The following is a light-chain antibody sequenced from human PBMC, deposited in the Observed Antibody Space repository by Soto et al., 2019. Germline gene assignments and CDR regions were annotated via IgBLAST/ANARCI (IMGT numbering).Light chain of an antibody. CDR2: KAS. J-gene: IGKJ1*01. CDR3: QQYNSYST. V-gene: IGKV1-5*03. CDR1: QSISSW. Sequence: DSQMTQSPSTLSASLGDRVTITCRASQSISSWLAWYQQKPGKAPKLLIYKASSLESGVPSRFSGSGSGTEFTLTISSLQPDDFATYYCQQYNSYSTFGQGTKVDI.